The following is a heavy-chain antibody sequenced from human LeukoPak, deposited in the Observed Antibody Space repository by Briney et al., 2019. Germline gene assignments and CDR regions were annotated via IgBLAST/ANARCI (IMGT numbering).Heavy chain of an antibody. CDR1: GGSISSYY. J-gene: IGHJ6*03. D-gene: IGHD2-2*01. Sequence: SETLSLTCTVSGGSISSYYWSWIRQPPGKGLEWIGYIYYSGSTNYNPSLKSRVTISVDTSKNQFSLKLSSVTAADTAVYYCARHYRGSTSFYYMDVWGKGTTVTISS. CDR3: ARHYRGSTSFYYMDV. V-gene: IGHV4-59*08. CDR2: IYYSGST.